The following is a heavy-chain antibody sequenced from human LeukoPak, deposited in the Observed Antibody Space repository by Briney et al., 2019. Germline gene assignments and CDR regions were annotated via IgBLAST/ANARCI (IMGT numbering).Heavy chain of an antibody. CDR3: ARDGYSSGWNFDY. CDR2: ISGSGGVT. J-gene: IGHJ4*02. V-gene: IGHV3-23*01. CDR1: GFTFSSYA. D-gene: IGHD6-19*01. Sequence: GGSLRLSCAASGFTFSSYAMSWVRQAPGKGLEWASGISGSGGVTYHADSVKGRFTISRENSKNTLYLQMNSLRAEDTAVYYCARDGYSSGWNFDYWGQGTLVTVSS.